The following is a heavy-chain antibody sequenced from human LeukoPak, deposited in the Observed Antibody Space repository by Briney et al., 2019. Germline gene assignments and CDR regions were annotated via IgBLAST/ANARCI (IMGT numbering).Heavy chain of an antibody. CDR2: ISWNSGSI. CDR1: VFTFDDYS. CDR3: AKDTRFDYGGNAFDY. J-gene: IGHJ4*02. Sequence: GGSLRLSCAASVFTFDDYSMHWVRQAPGKGLEWVSGISWNSGSIGYADSVKGRFTISRDNAKNSLYLQMNSLRAEDTALYYCAKDTRFDYGGNAFDYWGQGTLVTVSS. V-gene: IGHV3-9*01. D-gene: IGHD4-23*01.